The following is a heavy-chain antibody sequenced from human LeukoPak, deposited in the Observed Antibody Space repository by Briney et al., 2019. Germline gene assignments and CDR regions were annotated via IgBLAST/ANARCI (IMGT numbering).Heavy chain of an antibody. CDR2: IYYSGST. V-gene: IGHV4-39*01. D-gene: IGHD5-12*01. CDR1: GGSISSSSYY. Sequence: SETLSLTCTVSGGSISSSSYYWGWIRQPPGKGLEWIGSIYYSGSTYYNPSLKSRVTISVDTSKNQFSLKLSSVTAADTAVYYCARQGGSVLHYSDYWGQGTLVTVSS. J-gene: IGHJ4*02. CDR3: ARQGGSVLHYSDY.